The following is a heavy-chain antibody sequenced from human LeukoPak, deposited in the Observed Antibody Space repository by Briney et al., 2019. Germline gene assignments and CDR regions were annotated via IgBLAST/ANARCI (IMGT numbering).Heavy chain of an antibody. J-gene: IGHJ4*02. CDR1: GGSFSGYY. Sequence: SETLSLTCAVYGGSFSGYYWSWIRQPPGKGLEWIGEINHSGSTNYNPSLKSRVTISVDTSKNQFSLKLSSVTAADTAVYYCARVNYGDYVGPYYFDYWGQGTLVTVSS. V-gene: IGHV4-34*01. D-gene: IGHD4-17*01. CDR3: ARVNYGDYVGPYYFDY. CDR2: INHSGST.